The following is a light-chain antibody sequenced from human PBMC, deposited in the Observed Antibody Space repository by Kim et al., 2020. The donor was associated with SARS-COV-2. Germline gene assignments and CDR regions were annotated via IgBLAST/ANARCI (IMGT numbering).Light chain of an antibody. Sequence: SSELTQDPAVSVALGQTVRITCQGDSLRSYYASWYQQKPGQAPVLVIYDKNNRPSGIPDRFSGSSSGNTASLTFTGAQAEDEADYYCNSREISVNHVVFGGGTQLTVL. CDR3: NSREISVNHVV. CDR1: SLRSYY. V-gene: IGLV3-19*01. CDR2: DKN. J-gene: IGLJ3*02.